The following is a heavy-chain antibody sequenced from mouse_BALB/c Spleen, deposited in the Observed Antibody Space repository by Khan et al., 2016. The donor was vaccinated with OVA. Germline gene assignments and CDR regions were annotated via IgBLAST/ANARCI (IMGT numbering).Heavy chain of an antibody. J-gene: IGHJ3*01. CDR3: ARLAYYYDSEGFAY. CDR1: GFTFSTYG. D-gene: IGHD1-1*01. V-gene: IGHV5-6*01. Sequence: EVELVESGGDLVKPEGSLKLSCAASGFTFSTYGMPWVRQTPDKRLEWVATISSGGSYTYYPDSVQGRFTISRDNAKNTLYLQMSSLKSEDTAMFYCARLAYYYDSEGFAYWGQGTLVTGSA. CDR2: ISSGGSYT.